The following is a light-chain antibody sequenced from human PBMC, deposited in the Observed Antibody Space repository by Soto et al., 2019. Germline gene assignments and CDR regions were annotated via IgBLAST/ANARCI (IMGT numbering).Light chain of an antibody. CDR1: QSFSSY. Sequence: EIVLTQSPATLSLSPGERATLSCRASQSFSSYLAWYQQKPGQAPRLLIYDASKRATGIPARFIGRGSGTDFTLTISSLEPEDFAVYYCQQRSNWPPVITFGQGTRLEMK. CDR2: DAS. J-gene: IGKJ5*01. V-gene: IGKV3-11*01. CDR3: QQRSNWPPVIT.